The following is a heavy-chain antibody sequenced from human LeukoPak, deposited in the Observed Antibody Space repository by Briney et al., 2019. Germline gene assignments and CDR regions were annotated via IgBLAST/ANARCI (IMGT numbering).Heavy chain of an antibody. V-gene: IGHV4-30-4*08. CDR2: IYYSGST. CDR1: GGSISSSSYY. J-gene: IGHJ3*02. D-gene: IGHD2-2*02. CDR3: ARGGGVVVPAAIRPVRITGTMADAFDI. Sequence: SETLSLTCTVSGGSISSSSYYRGWIRQPPGKGLEWIGYIYYSGSTYYNPSLKSRVTISVDTSKNQFSLKLSSVTAADTAVYYCARGGGVVVPAAIRPVRITGTMADAFDIWGQGTMVTVSS.